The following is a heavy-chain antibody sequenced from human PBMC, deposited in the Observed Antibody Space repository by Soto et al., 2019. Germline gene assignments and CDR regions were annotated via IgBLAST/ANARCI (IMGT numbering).Heavy chain of an antibody. J-gene: IGHJ4*02. D-gene: IGHD6-19*01. CDR3: AKDYGAVAEK. Sequence: EVQLLESGGGLVQPGGSLRLSCAASLFTFSSYAMSWVRQAPGKGLEWVSVISGSGERIYYADSVKGRFTISRDNSKNTLYLQMNSLRAEDTAIYYCAKDYGAVAEKWGQGTLVTVSS. V-gene: IGHV3-23*01. CDR1: LFTFSSYA. CDR2: ISGSGERI.